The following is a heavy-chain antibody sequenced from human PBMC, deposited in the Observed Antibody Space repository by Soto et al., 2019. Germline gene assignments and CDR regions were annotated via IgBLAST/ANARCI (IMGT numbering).Heavy chain of an antibody. Sequence: ASVKVSCKASGYTFTSYYMHWVRQAPGQGLEWMGIINPSGGSTSYAQKFQGRVTMTRDTSTSTVYMELSSLRSEDTAVCYCARGMSNGDYADWFDPWGQGTLVTVSS. J-gene: IGHJ5*02. CDR2: INPSGGST. D-gene: IGHD4-17*01. CDR3: ARGMSNGDYADWFDP. V-gene: IGHV1-46*03. CDR1: GYTFTSYY.